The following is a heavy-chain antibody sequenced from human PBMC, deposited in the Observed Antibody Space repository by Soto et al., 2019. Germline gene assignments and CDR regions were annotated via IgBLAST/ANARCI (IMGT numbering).Heavy chain of an antibody. V-gene: IGHV3-11*05. CDR3: AREGNWNDLLFYGMDV. CDR1: GFTFSDYY. CDR2: ISSSSSYT. Sequence: QVQLVESGGGLVKPGGSLRLSCAASGFTFSDYYMSWIRQAPGKGLEWVSYISSSSSYTNYADSVKGRFTISRDNAKNSLYLPMNSLRAEDTAVYYCAREGNWNDLLFYGMDVWGQGTTVTVSS. D-gene: IGHD1-20*01. J-gene: IGHJ6*02.